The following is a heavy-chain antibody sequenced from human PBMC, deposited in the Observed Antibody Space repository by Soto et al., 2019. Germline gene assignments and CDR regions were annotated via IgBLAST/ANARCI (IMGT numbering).Heavy chain of an antibody. D-gene: IGHD2-2*01. CDR3: ASPLSFGYCSSTSCPYYFDY. Sequence: GGSLRLSCAASGFTFSSYWMHWVRQAPGKGLVWVSRINSHGSSTSYAYSVKDRFTISRYNAKNTLYLQMNSLRAVDTAVYFCASPLSFGYCSSTSCPYYFDYWGQGTLVTVSS. CDR2: INSHGSST. CDR1: GFTFSSYW. V-gene: IGHV3-74*01. J-gene: IGHJ4*02.